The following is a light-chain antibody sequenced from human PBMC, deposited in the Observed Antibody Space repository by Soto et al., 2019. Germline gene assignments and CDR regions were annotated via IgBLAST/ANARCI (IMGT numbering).Light chain of an antibody. CDR3: QQANSSPIT. J-gene: IGKJ5*01. V-gene: IGKV1-12*01. CDR2: AAS. CDR1: QGISRR. Sequence: EIQMTQSPSSVSASVGDRGSITCRASQGISRRLEWYQQKPGKAPKLLIYAASSLQSGVPSRFSGSGSGTDFTLTISSLPPEDFATYYCQQANSSPITFGQGTRLEIK.